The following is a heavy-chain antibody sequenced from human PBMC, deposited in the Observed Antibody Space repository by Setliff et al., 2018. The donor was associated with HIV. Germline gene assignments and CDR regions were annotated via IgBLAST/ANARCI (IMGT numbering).Heavy chain of an antibody. V-gene: IGHV4-39*01. J-gene: IGHJ4*02. CDR3: ASFSPPFDY. CDR1: GGSISSSSYY. CDR2: IYYRGST. D-gene: IGHD3-3*01. Sequence: KASETLSLTCTVSGGSISSSSYYWGWIRQPPGKGLEWTGSIYYRGSTYYNPSLKSRVTISVDTSKNQFSLKLNSATAADTAVYYCASFSPPFDYWGQGTLVTVSS.